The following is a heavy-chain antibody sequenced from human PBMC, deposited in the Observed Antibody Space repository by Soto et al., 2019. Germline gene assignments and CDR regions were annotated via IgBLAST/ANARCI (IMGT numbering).Heavy chain of an antibody. J-gene: IGHJ4*02. CDR2: IDSDDGKT. D-gene: IGHD6-25*01. Sequence: VQLLESGGGLIQPGGSLRLSCVASGVTFSSYAMNWVRQGPGTGLEWVAVIDSDDGKTYYANAVKGRFSISRDNSTNTLFLQMNSLRVEDTATYYCVKAGYTSGLLWGQGTLVTV. CDR3: VKAGYTSGLL. V-gene: IGHV3-23*01. CDR1: GVTFSSYA.